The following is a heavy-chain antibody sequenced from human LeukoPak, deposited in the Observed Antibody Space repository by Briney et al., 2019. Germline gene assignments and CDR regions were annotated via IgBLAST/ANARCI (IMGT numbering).Heavy chain of an antibody. Sequence: SVKVSCKASGGTFSSYAISWVRQAPGQGLEWMGGIIPIFGTANYAQKFQGRVTITTDESTSTAYMELSSLRSEDTAVYYCARVVGIVVVPAAIRTGWFDPWGQGTLVTVSS. CDR3: ARVVGIVVVPAAIRTGWFDP. CDR2: IIPIFGTA. D-gene: IGHD2-2*02. J-gene: IGHJ5*02. CDR1: GGTFSSYA. V-gene: IGHV1-69*05.